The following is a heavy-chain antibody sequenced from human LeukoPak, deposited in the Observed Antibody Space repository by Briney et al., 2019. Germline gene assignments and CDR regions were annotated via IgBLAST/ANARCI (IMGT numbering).Heavy chain of an antibody. V-gene: IGHV3-21*06. J-gene: IGHJ4*02. CDR3: AKGPSGYYLN. D-gene: IGHD3-22*01. CDR2: ISRRSSYI. Sequence: GGSLRLSCAASGFTFSNFSMIWVRQAPGQGLQWASYISRRSSYIYYADSVKGRFTIARDNAKNSLFLDMNTLRAEDTAVYSCAKGPSGYYLNWGQGTLVTVSS. CDR1: GFTFSNFS.